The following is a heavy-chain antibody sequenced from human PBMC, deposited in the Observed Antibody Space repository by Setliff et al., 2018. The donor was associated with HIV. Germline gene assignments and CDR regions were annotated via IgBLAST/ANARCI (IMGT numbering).Heavy chain of an antibody. CDR1: GGSLSGYH. CDR3: ARGGGYDRSGYYPFNY. Sequence: SETLSLTCAVYGGSLSGYHWSWIRQSPEKGLEWIGEINHSGSTNYNPSLKSRVTMSVDTSKNQFSLKLSSVTAADTAVYYCARGGGYDRSGYYPFNYWGQGTPVTVSS. V-gene: IGHV4-34*01. CDR2: INHSGST. D-gene: IGHD3-22*01. J-gene: IGHJ4*02.